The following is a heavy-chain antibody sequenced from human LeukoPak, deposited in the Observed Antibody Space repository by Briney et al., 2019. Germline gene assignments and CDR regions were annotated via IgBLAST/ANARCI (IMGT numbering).Heavy chain of an antibody. J-gene: IGHJ4*02. D-gene: IGHD3-10*01. CDR1: GFTLSDYY. V-gene: IGHV3-11*04. Sequence: PGGSLRLSCAASGFTLSDYYISWIRQGPGEGLEWVSYISSSGSTIYYADSVKGRFTISRDNAKNSLYLQMNSLRAEDTAVYYCASESYEYYYGSGAFDYWGQGTLVTVSS. CDR3: ASESYEYYYGSGAFDY. CDR2: ISSSGSTI.